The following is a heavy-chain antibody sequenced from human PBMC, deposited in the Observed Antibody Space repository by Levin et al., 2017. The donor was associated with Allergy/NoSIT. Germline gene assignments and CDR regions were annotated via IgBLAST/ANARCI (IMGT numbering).Heavy chain of an antibody. D-gene: IGHD2-2*01. CDR3: ASLGGGTSLFDP. V-gene: IGHV1-2*02. J-gene: IGHJ5*02. CDR2: INPNSGGT. Sequence: GESLKISCKASGYTFTGYYMHWVRQAPGQGLEWMGLINPNSGGTNYAQKFQGRVTMTRDTSISTAYMELSRLRSDDTAVYYCASLGGGTSLFDPWGQGTLVTVSS. CDR1: GYTFTGYY.